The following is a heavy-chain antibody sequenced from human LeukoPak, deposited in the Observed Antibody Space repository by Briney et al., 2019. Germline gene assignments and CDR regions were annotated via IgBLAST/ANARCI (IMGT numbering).Heavy chain of an antibody. J-gene: IGHJ5*02. Sequence: PSETLSLTCTVSGGSISSGGYYWSWIRQHPGKGLEWIGYIYYSGSTYYNPSLKSRVTISVDTSKNQFSLKLSSVTAADTAVYYCATAQYTAMVTGWFDPWGQGTLVTVSS. CDR3: ATAQYTAMVTGWFDP. V-gene: IGHV4-31*03. D-gene: IGHD5-18*01. CDR2: IYYSGST. CDR1: GGSISSGGYY.